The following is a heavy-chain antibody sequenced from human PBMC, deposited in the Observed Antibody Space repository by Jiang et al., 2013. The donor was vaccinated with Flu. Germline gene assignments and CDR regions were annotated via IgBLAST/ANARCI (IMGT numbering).Heavy chain of an antibody. CDR3: TSGSFNWFDP. Sequence: KGLEWIGEINHSGTTNYNPSLKSRVTISVDTSKNQFSLKLRSVTAADTAVYYCTSGSFNWFDPWGQGTLVTVSS. V-gene: IGHV4-34*01. CDR2: INHSGTT. J-gene: IGHJ5*02. D-gene: IGHD1-26*01.